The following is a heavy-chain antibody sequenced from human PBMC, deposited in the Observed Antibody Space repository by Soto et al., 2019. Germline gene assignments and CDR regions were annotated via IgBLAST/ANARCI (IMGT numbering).Heavy chain of an antibody. Sequence: GGSLRLSCAASGFTFSYYYMSWIRQAPGKGLEWISYISSSGATIYYADSVKGRFTTSRDNANNSLFLEMNSLRAEDTAVYYCVRVGYAYGNDPWGQGTLVTVSS. J-gene: IGHJ5*02. CDR3: VRVGYAYGNDP. CDR2: ISSSGATI. CDR1: GFTFSYYY. D-gene: IGHD3-10*01. V-gene: IGHV3-11*01.